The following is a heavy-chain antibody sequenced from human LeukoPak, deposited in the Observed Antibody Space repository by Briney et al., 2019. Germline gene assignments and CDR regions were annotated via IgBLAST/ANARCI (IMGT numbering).Heavy chain of an antibody. CDR2: IGTAGDT. CDR1: GFTFSSYD. D-gene: IGHD6-19*01. Sequence: GGSLRLSCAASGFTFSSYDMHWVRQATGKGLEWVSAIGTAGDTYYPGSVKGRFTISRENAKNSLYPQMNSLRAGDTAVYYCARDDSYSSGWSLGYGMDVWGQGTTVTVSS. CDR3: ARDDSYSSGWSLGYGMDV. J-gene: IGHJ6*02. V-gene: IGHV3-13*01.